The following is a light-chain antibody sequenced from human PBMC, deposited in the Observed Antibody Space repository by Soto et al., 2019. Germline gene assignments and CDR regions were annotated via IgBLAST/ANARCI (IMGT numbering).Light chain of an antibody. CDR2: RDN. CDR1: SSNIGSNP. CDR3: ATWDDGLYGPV. V-gene: IGLV1-44*01. J-gene: IGLJ3*02. Sequence: QPVLTQPPTASGTPGQRVTISCSGSSSNIGSNPVQWYLQLPGTAPKLLIYRDNERPSGVPDRFSGSKSGTSASLAISGLHSEDEGDYHCATWDDGLYGPVFGGGTQLTVL.